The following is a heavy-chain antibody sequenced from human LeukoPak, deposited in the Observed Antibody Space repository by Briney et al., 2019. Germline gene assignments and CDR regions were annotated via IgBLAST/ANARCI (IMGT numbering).Heavy chain of an antibody. CDR1: GFTFSSYW. Sequence: GGSLRLSCAASGFTFSSYWTSWVRQAPGKGLEWVANIKQDGSEKYYVDSVKGRFTISRDNAKNSLYLQMNSLRAEDTAVYYCARSYNSGWPYYFDYWGQGTLVTVSS. J-gene: IGHJ4*02. CDR3: ARSYNSGWPYYFDY. V-gene: IGHV3-7*03. CDR2: IKQDGSEK. D-gene: IGHD6-19*01.